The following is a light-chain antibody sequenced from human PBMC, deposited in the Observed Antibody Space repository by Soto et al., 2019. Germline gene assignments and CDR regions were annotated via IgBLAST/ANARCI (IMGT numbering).Light chain of an antibody. V-gene: IGKV1-39*01. CDR2: AAA. J-gene: IGKJ2*01. Sequence: DLQMTQSPSSLSASIGDTITISCRASQNIERYLNWYQKKEGRAPQLLMFAAANLESGVPSRFRGSGSGTDFTLTISSLQPEDFATYYCQQTHSTIHSFGQGTKVDIK. CDR1: QNIERY. CDR3: QQTHSTIHS.